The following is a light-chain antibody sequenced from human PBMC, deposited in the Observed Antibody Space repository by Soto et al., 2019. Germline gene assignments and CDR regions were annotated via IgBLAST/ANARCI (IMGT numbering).Light chain of an antibody. CDR2: GAS. CDR3: QQRINWPLT. CDR1: QSNSSH. J-gene: IGKJ4*01. Sequence: EIVLTQSPATLSLSPGERATLSCRASQSNSSHLAWYQQKPGQAPRLLIYGASNRATGIPARFSGSGSGTDFTLTISSLEPEDFAVYYCQQRINWPLTFGGGTKVEIK. V-gene: IGKV3-11*01.